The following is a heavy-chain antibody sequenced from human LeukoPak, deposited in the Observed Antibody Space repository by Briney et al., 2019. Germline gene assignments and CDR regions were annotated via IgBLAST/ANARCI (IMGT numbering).Heavy chain of an antibody. V-gene: IGHV3-7*01. J-gene: IGHJ6*02. Sequence: GGSLRLSCAASGFTFSNYWMTWVRQAPGKGLKWVANVNQDGSERYYVNSVRGRFTISRDNAKNSLDLQMNSLRAEDTALYFCAEANAMDVWGQGTTVTVSS. CDR3: AEANAMDV. CDR1: GFTFSNYW. CDR2: VNQDGSER.